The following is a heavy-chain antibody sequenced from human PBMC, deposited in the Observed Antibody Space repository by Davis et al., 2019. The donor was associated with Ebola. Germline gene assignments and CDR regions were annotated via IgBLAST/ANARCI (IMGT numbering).Heavy chain of an antibody. CDR1: GLTFTHYW. J-gene: IGHJ6*02. CDR3: ATLPGGRGMDV. D-gene: IGHD3-10*01. V-gene: IGHV3-7*01. CDR2: VKQDGSDT. Sequence: GGSLTLSCVVSGLTFTHYWMNRVRQAPGKGLEWVANVKQDGSDTYYVDSVKGRFIISRDNTKNSIYLEMNDLRVDDTAVYYCATLPGGRGMDVWGQGTTVTVSS.